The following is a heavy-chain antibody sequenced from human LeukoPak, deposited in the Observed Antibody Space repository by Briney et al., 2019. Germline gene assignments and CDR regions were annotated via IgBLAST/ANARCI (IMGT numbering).Heavy chain of an antibody. Sequence: SETLSLTCAVYGGSFSGCYWSWIRQPPGKGLEWIGEINHSGSTNYNPSLKSRVTISVDTSKNQFSLKLSSVTAADTAVYYCARERGYSYGFRRYFDYWGQGTLVTVSS. J-gene: IGHJ4*02. CDR1: GGSFSGCY. V-gene: IGHV4-34*01. CDR2: INHSGST. CDR3: ARERGYSYGFRRYFDY. D-gene: IGHD5-18*01.